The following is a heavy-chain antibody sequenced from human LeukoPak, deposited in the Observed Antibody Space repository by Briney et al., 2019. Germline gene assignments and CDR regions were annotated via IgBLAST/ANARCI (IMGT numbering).Heavy chain of an antibody. J-gene: IGHJ6*03. D-gene: IGHD6-13*01. CDR1: GGSISSYY. Sequence: SETLSLTCTVSGGSISSYYWGWIRQPPGKGLEWIGSIYYSGSTYYNPSLKSRVTISVDTSKNQFSLKLSSVTAADTAVYYCARVVQQLAQGFYYYMDVWGKGTTVTVSS. V-gene: IGHV4-39*07. CDR3: ARVVQQLAQGFYYYMDV. CDR2: IYYSGST.